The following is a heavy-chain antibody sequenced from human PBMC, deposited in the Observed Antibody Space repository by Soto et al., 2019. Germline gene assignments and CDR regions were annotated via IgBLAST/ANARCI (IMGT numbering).Heavy chain of an antibody. CDR1: GYSFTTYW. CDR2: IDPSDSYT. Sequence: PGESLKISCKGSGYSFTTYWINWVRQMPGKGLEWMGRIDPSDSYTNSSPSFEGHVTISADKSITTAYLQWSSLKASDTAIYYCARRFDSLSLGSEEDYYYYGMDVWGQGTTVTVSS. D-gene: IGHD3-10*01. CDR3: ARRFDSLSLGSEEDYYYYGMDV. V-gene: IGHV5-10-1*01. J-gene: IGHJ6*02.